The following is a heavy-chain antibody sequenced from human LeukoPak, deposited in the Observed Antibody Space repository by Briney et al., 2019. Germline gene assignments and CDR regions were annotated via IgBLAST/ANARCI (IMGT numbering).Heavy chain of an antibody. CDR1: GGSTSSYY. D-gene: IGHD4-17*01. Sequence: SETLSLTCTVSGGSTSSYYWSWIRQPPGKGLEWIGYIYYSGSTNYNPSLKSRVTISVDTSKNQFSLKLSSVTAADTAVYYCARAHGDPITHYYYGMDVWGQGTTVTVSS. J-gene: IGHJ6*02. CDR3: ARAHGDPITHYYYGMDV. V-gene: IGHV4-59*01. CDR2: IYYSGST.